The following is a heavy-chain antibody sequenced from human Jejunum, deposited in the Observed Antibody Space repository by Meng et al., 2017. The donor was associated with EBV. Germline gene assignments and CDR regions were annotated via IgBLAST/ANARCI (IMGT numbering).Heavy chain of an antibody. J-gene: IGHJ4*02. Sequence: QPVGSRGGRVQPGESLSLSCAASGFTLSTYWMHWVPQAPGKGLVWVSRISSDGRSLTYADSVKGRFTISRDNAKNTLYLQMNSLRVEDTAVYYCATGQGDSRYYFDSWSQGTLVTVSS. D-gene: IGHD3-10*01. V-gene: IGHV3-74*01. CDR2: ISSDGRSL. CDR3: ATGQGDSRYYFDS. CDR1: GFTLSTYW.